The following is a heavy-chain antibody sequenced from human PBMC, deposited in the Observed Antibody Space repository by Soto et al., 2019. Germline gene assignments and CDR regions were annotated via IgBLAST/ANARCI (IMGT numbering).Heavy chain of an antibody. CDR1: GYTFTSYD. CDR3: ARGLKVLRYFDWLLPDNWFDP. D-gene: IGHD3-9*01. CDR2: MNPNSGNT. J-gene: IGHJ5*02. Sequence: ASVKVSCKASGYTFTSYDINWVRQATGQGLEWMGWMNPNSGNTGYAQKFQGRVTMTRNTSISTAYMELSSLRSEDTAVYYCARGLKVLRYFDWLLPDNWFDPWGQGTLVTVSS. V-gene: IGHV1-8*01.